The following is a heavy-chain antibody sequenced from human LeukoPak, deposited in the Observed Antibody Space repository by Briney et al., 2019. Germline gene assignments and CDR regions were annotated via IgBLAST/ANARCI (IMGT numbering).Heavy chain of an antibody. V-gene: IGHV4-59*08. CDR3: ASRRVGPFDY. CDR1: GGSISSYY. D-gene: IGHD1-26*01. J-gene: IGHJ4*02. CDR2: IYYSGST. Sequence: PSETLSLTCTVSGGSISSYYWSWIRQPPGKGLEWIGYIYYSGSTNYNPSLTSRVTISIDTSKNEFSLKLSSVTAADTAVYYCASRRVGPFDYWGQGTLFTVSS.